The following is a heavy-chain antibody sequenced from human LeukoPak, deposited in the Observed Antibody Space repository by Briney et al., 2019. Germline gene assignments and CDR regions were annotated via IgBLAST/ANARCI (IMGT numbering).Heavy chain of an antibody. CDR2: IKQDGSEK. V-gene: IGHV3-7*01. CDR1: GFTFSGYW. J-gene: IGHJ5*02. Sequence: SGGSLRLSCAASGFTFSGYWMSWVRQAPGKGLEWVANIKQDGSEKYYVDSVKGRFTISRDNAKNSLYLQMNSLRAEDTAVYYCARDDGSSISCDHNWCDPWGQGTLVTVSS. D-gene: IGHD2-2*01. CDR3: ARDDGSSISCDHNWCDP.